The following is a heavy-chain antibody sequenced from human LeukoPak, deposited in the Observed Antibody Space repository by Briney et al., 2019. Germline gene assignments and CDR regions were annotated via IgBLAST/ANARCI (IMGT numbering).Heavy chain of an antibody. CDR3: ARQIGAGRWSFDY. D-gene: IGHD4-23*01. V-gene: IGHV4-39*01. Sequence: ETHSLTCTVSGGSISSSCYYWCWIRQPPGKGLEWIGSINYSGSTYYNPSLKSQVTISIDTSENQCSLQLASVTAADTAVYYCARQIGAGRWSFDYWGPGTLVSVSS. CDR1: GGSISSSCYY. CDR2: INYSGST. J-gene: IGHJ4*02.